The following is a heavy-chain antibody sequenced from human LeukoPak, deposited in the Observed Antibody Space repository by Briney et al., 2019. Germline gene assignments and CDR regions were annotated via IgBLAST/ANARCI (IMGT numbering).Heavy chain of an antibody. CDR2: VFDSGRT. V-gene: IGHV4-59*11. D-gene: IGHD5-18*01. CDR1: GGSMTTHH. J-gene: IGHJ4*02. Sequence: SETLSLTCTVSGGSMTTHHWNWIRQTPGKGLEWIGYVFDSGRTKVNPSLTSRVTPSTDTSKNQLSLRLSSVTAADTAVYYCTTIKRGDIFGYFDFWGQGILVTVSS. CDR3: TTIKRGDIFGYFDF.